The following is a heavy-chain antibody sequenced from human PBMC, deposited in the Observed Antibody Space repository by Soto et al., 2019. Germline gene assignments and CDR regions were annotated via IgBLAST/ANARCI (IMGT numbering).Heavy chain of an antibody. J-gene: IGHJ4*02. V-gene: IGHV3-23*01. Sequence: EVQLLESGGNLVQPGWSLRLSCKASGFNFTCNAMSWVRQAPGKGLQWVSTVSGKGANTYYAESVRGRFTITRATSKNTLYLHMNSRRVEDTAVYYCACLPGGTASSSAYWGQGTPGAVS. CDR3: ACLPGGTASSSAY. CDR1: GFNFTCNA. D-gene: IGHD3-10*01. CDR2: VSGKGANT.